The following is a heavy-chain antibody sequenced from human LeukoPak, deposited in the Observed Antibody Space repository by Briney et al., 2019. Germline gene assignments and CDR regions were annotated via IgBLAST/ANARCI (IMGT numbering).Heavy chain of an antibody. D-gene: IGHD2-2*01. V-gene: IGHV1-18*01. J-gene: IGHJ5*02. CDR2: ISAYNGNT. CDR1: GYTFTSYD. Sequence: ASVKVSCKASGYTFTSYDINWVRQAPGQGLEWMGWISAYNGNTNYAQKLQGRVTMTTDTSTSTAYMELRSLRSDDTAVYYCARDVMVVPAAIRGNNWFDPWGQGTLVTVSS. CDR3: ARDVMVVPAAIRGNNWFDP.